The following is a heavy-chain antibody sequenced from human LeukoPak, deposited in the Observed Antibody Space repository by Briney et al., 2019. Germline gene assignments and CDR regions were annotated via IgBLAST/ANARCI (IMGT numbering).Heavy chain of an antibody. Sequence: SSETLSLTCTASGGPISSYYWSWIRQPPGKRLEWIGYIYYSGSTNYNPSLKSRVTISVDTSKNQFSLKLSSVTAADTAVYYCARGFEVALDYWGQGTLVTVSS. CDR1: GGPISSYY. CDR3: ARGFEVALDY. CDR2: IYYSGST. D-gene: IGHD3-16*01. V-gene: IGHV4-59*01. J-gene: IGHJ4*02.